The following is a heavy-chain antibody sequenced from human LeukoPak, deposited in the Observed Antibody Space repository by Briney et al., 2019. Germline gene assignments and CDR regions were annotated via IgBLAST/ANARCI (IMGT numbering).Heavy chain of an antibody. Sequence: SETLSLTCAVYGGSFSGYYWSWIRQPPGKGLEWIGEINHSGSTNYNPSLKSRVTISVDTSKNQFSLKLSSVTAADTAVYYCARGPYYGSGSYHIYCYGMDVWGQGTTVTVSS. J-gene: IGHJ6*02. CDR2: INHSGST. V-gene: IGHV4-34*01. CDR3: ARGPYYGSGSYHIYCYGMDV. CDR1: GGSFSGYY. D-gene: IGHD3-10*01.